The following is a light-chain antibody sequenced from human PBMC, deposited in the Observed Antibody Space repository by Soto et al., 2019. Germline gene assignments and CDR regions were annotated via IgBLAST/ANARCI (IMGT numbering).Light chain of an antibody. CDR3: LQGTPWVMI. CDR1: QSLLHSNGYNY. J-gene: IGKJ5*01. V-gene: IGKV2-28*01. CDR2: LGS. Sequence: SISNRSSQSLLHSNGYNYLDWYLQKPGQSPQLLIYLGSNRASGVPDRFSGRGSGTDVIRKRTRVAGGAVGLIYGLQGTPWVMIFCQGTRLEIK.